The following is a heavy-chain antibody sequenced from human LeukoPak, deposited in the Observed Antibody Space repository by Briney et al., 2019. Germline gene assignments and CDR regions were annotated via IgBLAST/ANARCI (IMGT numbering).Heavy chain of an antibody. CDR3: AKPYYDFWSAPDD. J-gene: IGHJ4*02. CDR1: GFPFSSYW. CDR2: INSDGSST. Sequence: GGXLRLSFATSGFPFSSYWMHWVRQAPGKGVVWVSRINSDGSSTSYSDYVKGRFTISRDNAKNTLYLQMNSLRAEDTAVYYCAKPYYDFWSAPDDWGQGTLVTVSS. D-gene: IGHD3-3*01. V-gene: IGHV3-74*01.